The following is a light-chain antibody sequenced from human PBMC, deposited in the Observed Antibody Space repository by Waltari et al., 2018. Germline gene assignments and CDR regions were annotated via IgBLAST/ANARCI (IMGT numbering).Light chain of an antibody. CDR3: SSYTTSSAPGV. V-gene: IGLV2-14*01. Sequence: QSALTQPASVSGPPGQSITISCSGTDSDVGAYDFVSWYQQHPGKAPHLIMYEVSNRPSGISNRFSASKAGNTASLTISGLQAEDEADYYCSSYTTSSAPGVFGTGTRVTVL. CDR2: EVS. J-gene: IGLJ1*01. CDR1: DSDVGAYDF.